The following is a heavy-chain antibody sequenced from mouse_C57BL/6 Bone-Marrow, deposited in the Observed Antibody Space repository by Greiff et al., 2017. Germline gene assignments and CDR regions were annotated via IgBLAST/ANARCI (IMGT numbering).Heavy chain of an antibody. CDR3: ARSYYYGSSTPFDY. J-gene: IGHJ2*01. V-gene: IGHV1-82*01. CDR2: IYPGDGDT. D-gene: IGHD1-1*01. Sequence: VQLVESGPELVKPGASVKISCKASGYAFSSSWMNWVKQRPGKGLEWIGRIYPGDGDTNYNGKFKGKATLTADKSSSTAYMQLSSLTSEDSAVYFCARSYYYGSSTPFDYWGQGTTLTVSS. CDR1: GYAFSSSW.